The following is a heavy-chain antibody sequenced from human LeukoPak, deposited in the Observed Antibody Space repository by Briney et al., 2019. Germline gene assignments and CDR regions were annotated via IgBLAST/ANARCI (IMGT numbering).Heavy chain of an antibody. CDR3: DLGSYYFDY. J-gene: IGHJ4*02. V-gene: IGHV3-23*01. CDR2: ISGSGGST. CDR1: GFTFSSYA. D-gene: IGHD1-26*01. Sequence: PGGSLRLSCAASGFTFSSYAMSWVRQAPGKGLEWASAISGSGGSTYYADSVKGRFTISRDNSKNTLYLQMNSLRAEGTAVYYCDLGSYYFDYWGQGTLVTVSS.